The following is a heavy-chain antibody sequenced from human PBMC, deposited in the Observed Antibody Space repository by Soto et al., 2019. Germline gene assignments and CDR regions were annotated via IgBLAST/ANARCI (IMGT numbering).Heavy chain of an antibody. D-gene: IGHD3-22*01. J-gene: IGHJ4*02. CDR3: ARDPYYYDSSGYSHGDY. Sequence: GGSLRLSCAASGFTFSSYSMNWVRQAPGKGLEWVSYISSSSSTIYYADSVKGRFTISRDNAKNSLYLQMNSLRDEDTAVYYCARDPYYYDSSGYSHGDYWGQGTLVTVSS. V-gene: IGHV3-48*02. CDR1: GFTFSSYS. CDR2: ISSSSSTI.